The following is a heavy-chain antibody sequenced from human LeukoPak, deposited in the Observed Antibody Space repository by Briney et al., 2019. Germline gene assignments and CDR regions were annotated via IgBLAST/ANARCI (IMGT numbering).Heavy chain of an antibody. V-gene: IGHV3-21*01. CDR3: ARDAPSHDIFIGYLAY. Sequence: GGSLRLSCAASGFTFSSYSVNWVRQAPGKGLEWVSSISFSGTYIYYADSVKGRFTISRDNAKNSLYLQMNSLRAEDTAVYYCARDAPSHDIFIGYLAYWGQGTQVTVSS. CDR2: ISFSGTYI. CDR1: GFTFSSYS. J-gene: IGHJ4*02. D-gene: IGHD3-9*01.